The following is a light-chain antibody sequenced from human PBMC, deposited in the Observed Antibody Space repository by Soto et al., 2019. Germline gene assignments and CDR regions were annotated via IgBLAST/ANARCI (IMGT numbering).Light chain of an antibody. Sequence: QPVLTQPPSASGTPGQRVTIYCSGSSSNIGSNYVYWYQQLPGTAPKLLIYRNNQRPSGVPDRFSGSKSGTSASLAISGLRSEDEADYYCATWDDSLSAYVFGTGTKLTVL. V-gene: IGLV1-47*01. J-gene: IGLJ1*01. CDR1: SSNIGSNY. CDR2: RNN. CDR3: ATWDDSLSAYV.